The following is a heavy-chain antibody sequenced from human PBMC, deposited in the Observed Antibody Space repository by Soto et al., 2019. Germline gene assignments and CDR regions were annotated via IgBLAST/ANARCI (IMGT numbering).Heavy chain of an antibody. CDR2: INQSGST. J-gene: IGHJ3*02. D-gene: IGHD1-26*01. Sequence: QVQLQQWGAGLLKPSETLSLTCTVSGGSFSGYYWSWIRQPPGKGLEWIGEINQSGSTNYNPSLKGRVITSVDTSNTQFSLKLSSVTAADTAVYYCARYSTAQWELGFMAFDIWGQGTMVTVSS. CDR1: GGSFSGYY. V-gene: IGHV4-34*01. CDR3: ARYSTAQWELGFMAFDI.